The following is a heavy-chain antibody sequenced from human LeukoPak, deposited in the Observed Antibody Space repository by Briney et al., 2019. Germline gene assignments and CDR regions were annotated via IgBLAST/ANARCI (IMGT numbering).Heavy chain of an antibody. CDR2: IYSGGST. Sequence: GGSLRLSCAASVFTVSNNYMSWVRRAPGKGLEWVSVIYSGGSTYYADSVKGRFTISRDNSKNTLYLQMNSLRAEDTAVYYCARATIFGVVPGDYWGQGTLVTVSS. J-gene: IGHJ4*02. V-gene: IGHV3-53*01. D-gene: IGHD3-3*01. CDR1: VFTVSNNY. CDR3: ARATIFGVVPGDY.